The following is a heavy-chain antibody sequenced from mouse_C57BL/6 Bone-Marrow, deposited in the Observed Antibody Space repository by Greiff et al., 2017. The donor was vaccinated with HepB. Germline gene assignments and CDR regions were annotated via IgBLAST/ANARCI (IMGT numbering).Heavy chain of an antibody. CDR2: IDPSDSYT. V-gene: IGHV1-69*01. Sequence: QVQLQQSGAELVMPGASVKLSCKASGYTFTSYWMHWVKQRPGQGLEWIGEIDPSDSYTNYNQKFKGKSTLTVDKSSSTAYMQLSSLTSEDSAVYYCARSYSNYYAMDYWGQGTSVTVSS. CDR1: GYTFTSYW. J-gene: IGHJ4*01. CDR3: ARSYSNYYAMDY. D-gene: IGHD2-5*01.